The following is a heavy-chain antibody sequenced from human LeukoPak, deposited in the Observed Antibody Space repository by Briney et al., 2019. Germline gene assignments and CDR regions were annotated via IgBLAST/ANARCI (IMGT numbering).Heavy chain of an antibody. Sequence: PGGSLRLSCVASGFSFDDYATHWVRQAPGKGLEWVSGINWNSGSIVYAHSGEGRFSISRDNAKNSLYLQMNGLRLEDMALYYCAKCPWWRGPAGHDAFDIWGQGTMVTVSS. CDR3: AKCPWWRGPAGHDAFDI. J-gene: IGHJ3*02. CDR2: INWNSGSI. D-gene: IGHD2-15*01. V-gene: IGHV3-9*03. CDR1: GFSFDDYA.